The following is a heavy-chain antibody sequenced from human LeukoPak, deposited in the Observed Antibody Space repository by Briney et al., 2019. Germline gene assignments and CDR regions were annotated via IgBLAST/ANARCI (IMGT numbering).Heavy chain of an antibody. J-gene: IGHJ4*02. Sequence: SSVKVSCKASGGTFSSYAISWVRQAPGQGLEWMGRIIPIFGIANYAQKFQGRVTITADKSTSTAYVELSSLRSEDTAVYYCARDYQVEMATSLWGQGTLVTVSS. D-gene: IGHD5-24*01. CDR2: IIPIFGIA. CDR1: GGTFSSYA. CDR3: ARDYQVEMATSL. V-gene: IGHV1-69*04.